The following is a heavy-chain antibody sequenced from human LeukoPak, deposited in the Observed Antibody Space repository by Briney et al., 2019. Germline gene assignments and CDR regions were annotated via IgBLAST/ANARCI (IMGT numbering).Heavy chain of an antibody. D-gene: IGHD6-19*01. V-gene: IGHV4-59*12. Sequence: PSETLSLTCTVSGGSISSYYWSWIRQPPGKGLEWIGYIYYSGSTYYNPSLKSRVTISVDTSKNQFSLKLSSVTAADTAVYYCARSYSSGWYGPTRAFFDYWGQGTLVTVSS. CDR2: IYYSGST. CDR3: ARSYSSGWYGPTRAFFDY. J-gene: IGHJ4*02. CDR1: GGSISSYY.